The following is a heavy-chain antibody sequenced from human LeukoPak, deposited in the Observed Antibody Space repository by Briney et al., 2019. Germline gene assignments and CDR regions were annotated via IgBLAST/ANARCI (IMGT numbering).Heavy chain of an antibody. D-gene: IGHD4-23*01. CDR2: IKQDGSDK. CDR3: ARARPLDYGGPYDL. Sequence: PGGSLRLSCAASGFIFTNYFMSWVRQAPGKGLEWVANIKQDGSDKYYLDSVEGRFTISRDNAKNSLYLQMNSLRAEDTAVYYCARARPLDYGGPYDLWGQGTMVTVSS. V-gene: IGHV3-7*03. J-gene: IGHJ3*01. CDR1: GFIFTNYF.